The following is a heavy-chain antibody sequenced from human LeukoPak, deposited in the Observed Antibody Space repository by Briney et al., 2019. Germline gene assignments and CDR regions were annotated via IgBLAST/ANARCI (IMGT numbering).Heavy chain of an antibody. V-gene: IGHV3-33*06. CDR2: IWYDGSNK. J-gene: IGHJ1*01. D-gene: IGHD2-2*01. Sequence: TGGSLRLSCAASGFTFSSYGMHWVRQAPGKGLEWVAVIWYDGSNKYYADSVKGRFTISRDNSKNTLYLQMKSLRAEDTAVYYCGKAQSYCGSRSCYLGYFQDWGQGTLVTVSS. CDR3: GKAQSYCGSRSCYLGYFQD. CDR1: GFTFSSYG.